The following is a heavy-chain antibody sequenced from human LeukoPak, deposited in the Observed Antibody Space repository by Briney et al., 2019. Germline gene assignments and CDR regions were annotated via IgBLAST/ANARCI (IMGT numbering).Heavy chain of an antibody. Sequence: GGSLRLSCAASGFTFRVYEMQWVRQAPGKGLEWVSYISGRGDTIYYADSVKGLFTISRDNARNSLYLQMNSLRSEDTALYYCARGDYYGSQNYTYDIWGQGTMVTVSS. CDR3: ARGDYYGSQNYTYDI. D-gene: IGHD3-10*01. V-gene: IGHV3-48*03. CDR1: GFTFRVYE. CDR2: ISGRGDTI. J-gene: IGHJ3*02.